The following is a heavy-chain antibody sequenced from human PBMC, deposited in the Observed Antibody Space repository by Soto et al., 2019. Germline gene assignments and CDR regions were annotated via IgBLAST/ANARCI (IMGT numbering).Heavy chain of an antibody. J-gene: IGHJ4*02. D-gene: IGHD4-17*01. CDR1: GYTFTSYD. V-gene: IGHV1-8*01. CDR2: MNPNSGNT. CDR3: ARGGLYGGVFDY. Sequence: ASVKVSCKISGYTFTSYDINWVRQATGQGLQWMGWMNPNSGNTGYAQKFQGRVTMTRNTSISTAYMELSSLRSEDTAVYYCARGGLYGGVFDYWGQGTLVTVSS.